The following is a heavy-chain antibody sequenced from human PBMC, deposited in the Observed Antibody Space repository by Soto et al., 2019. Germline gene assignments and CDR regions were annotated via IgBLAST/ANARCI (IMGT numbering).Heavy chain of an antibody. Sequence: GESLKISCKGSGYSFTSYWISWVRQMPGKGLEWMGRIDPSDSYTNYSPSFQGHVTISADKSISTAYLQWSSLKASDTAMYYCARRGLVKVSYYYYYGMDVWCPGTLVTVFS. CDR1: GYSFTSYW. CDR3: ARRGLVKVSYYYYYGMDV. J-gene: IGHJ6*02. V-gene: IGHV5-10-1*01. CDR2: IDPSDSYT. D-gene: IGHD3-9*01.